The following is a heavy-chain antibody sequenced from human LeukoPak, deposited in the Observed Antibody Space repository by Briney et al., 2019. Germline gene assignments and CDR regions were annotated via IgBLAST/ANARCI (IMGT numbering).Heavy chain of an antibody. CDR3: AKEEGGYYYVGAFDI. CDR2: ISYDGSNK. V-gene: IGHV3-30*18. J-gene: IGHJ3*02. Sequence: GGSLRLSCAASGFTFSSYGMHWVRQAPGKGLEGVAVISYDGSNKYYADSVKGRFTIPRDNSKNTLYLQMNSLRAEDTAVYYCAKEEGGYYYVGAFDIWGQGTMVTVSS. CDR1: GFTFSSYG. D-gene: IGHD3-22*01.